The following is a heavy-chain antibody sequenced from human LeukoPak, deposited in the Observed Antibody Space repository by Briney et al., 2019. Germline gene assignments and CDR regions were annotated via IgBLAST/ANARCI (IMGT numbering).Heavy chain of an antibody. CDR2: IIPILDIA. CDR3: ARGGQLSTGAYFDY. D-gene: IGHD6-6*01. J-gene: IGHJ4*02. Sequence: SVKVSCKAAGGTFSGHTFSWVRQAPGQGLEWMGRIIPILDIANYAQKFQGRVTITADKSTSTAYMDLSSLTSEDTAVYYCARGGQLSTGAYFDYWGQGTLVTIAS. CDR1: GGTFSGHT. V-gene: IGHV1-69*02.